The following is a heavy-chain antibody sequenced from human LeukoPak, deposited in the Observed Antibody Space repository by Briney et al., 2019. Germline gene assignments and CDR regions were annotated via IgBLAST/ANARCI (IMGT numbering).Heavy chain of an antibody. CDR1: GGSISSSSNY. D-gene: IGHD3/OR15-3a*01. V-gene: IGHV4-39*01. CDR3: ARQLWFLDYYFDY. CDR2: IYYSGST. Sequence: SETLSLTCTVSGGSISSSSNYWGWIRQPPGKGLEWIGSIYYSGSTYYNPSLKSRVTISVDTSKNQFSLKLSSVTAADTAVYYCARQLWFLDYYFDYWGQGTLVTVSS. J-gene: IGHJ4*02.